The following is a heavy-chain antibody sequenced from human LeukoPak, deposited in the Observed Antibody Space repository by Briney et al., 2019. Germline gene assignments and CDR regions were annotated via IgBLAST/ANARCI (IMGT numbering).Heavy chain of an antibody. CDR1: GFTFSSYA. J-gene: IGHJ4*02. D-gene: IGHD6-19*01. CDR3: ARDSSGYDY. Sequence: GSLRLSCAASGFTFSSYAMSWVRQPPGKGLEWIGEINHSGSTNYNPSLKSRVTISVDTSKNQFSLKLSSVTAADTAVYYCARDSSGYDYWGQGTLVTVSS. CDR2: INHSGST. V-gene: IGHV4-34*01.